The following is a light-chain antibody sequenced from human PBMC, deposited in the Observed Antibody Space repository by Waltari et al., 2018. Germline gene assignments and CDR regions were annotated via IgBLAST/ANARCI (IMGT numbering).Light chain of an antibody. J-gene: IGKJ1*01. CDR2: KTS. Sequence: CGDSKCVSPWFAWRKRQPRKAPRVRIYKTSTLGSWVPSRFCSSGPGTEFTLTISSLQPEDCATYYCQRYKTSFRTFGQGTRVEIK. CDR1: KCVSPW. CDR3: QRYKTSFRT. V-gene: IGKV1-5*03.